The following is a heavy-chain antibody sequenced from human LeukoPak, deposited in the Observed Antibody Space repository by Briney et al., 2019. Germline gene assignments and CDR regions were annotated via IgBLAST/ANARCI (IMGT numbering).Heavy chain of an antibody. CDR3: ARAGVWDYSDSSGYHNGAFDI. CDR2: ISAYNGNT. Sequence: ASAKVSCKASGYTFTSHGISWVRQAPGQGLEWMGWISAYNGNTKYSQRVQGRVTMTTDTSTSTAYMELRSLRFDDTAVYYCARAGVWDYSDSSGYHNGAFDIWGQGTMVTVSS. V-gene: IGHV1-18*01. CDR1: GYTFTSHG. J-gene: IGHJ3*02. D-gene: IGHD3-22*01.